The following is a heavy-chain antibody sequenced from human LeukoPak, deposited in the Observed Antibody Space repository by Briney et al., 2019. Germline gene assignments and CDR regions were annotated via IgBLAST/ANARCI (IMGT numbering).Heavy chain of an antibody. V-gene: IGHV1-18*01. CDR1: GGTFSSYA. J-gene: IGHJ4*02. Sequence: ASVKVSCKASGGTFSSYAISWVRQAPGQGLEWMGRISAYNGNTNYAQKLQGRVTMTTDTSTSTAYMELRSLRSDDTAVYYCARDRNRYYGSGSYLRDWGQGTLVTVSS. CDR3: ARDRNRYYGSGSYLRD. CDR2: ISAYNGNT. D-gene: IGHD3-10*01.